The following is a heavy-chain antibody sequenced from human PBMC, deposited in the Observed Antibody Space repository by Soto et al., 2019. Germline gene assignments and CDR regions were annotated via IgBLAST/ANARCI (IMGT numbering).Heavy chain of an antibody. Sequence: QVQLQESGPGLVKPSQTLSLTGTVSGGSLSSGAYYWSWIRQPPGKGMEWIGYILYSGTTKSNPSLESRLTISVDTSKTQFSLKLPSVTAADAAVYYCARNGALGYWGRGTLVTVSS. V-gene: IGHV4-30-4*01. CDR2: ILYSGTT. D-gene: IGHD2-8*01. CDR1: GGSLSSGAYY. CDR3: ARNGALGY. J-gene: IGHJ4*02.